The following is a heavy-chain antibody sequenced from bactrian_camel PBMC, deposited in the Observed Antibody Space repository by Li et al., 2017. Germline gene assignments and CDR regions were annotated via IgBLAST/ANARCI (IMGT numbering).Heavy chain of an antibody. V-gene: IGHV3S55*01. J-gene: IGHJ4*01. CDR1: RSTGYYCW. CDR3: ARRVLTYRGDCTTTRYDYNV. CDR2: VDTRGTT. Sequence: HVQLVESGGDSVQAGGSLRLSCAASRSTGYYCWMAWFRQAPGKEREAVADVDTRGTTWVADSVKGRFTISQDAAKNTMYLQMNGLRPEDTAMYYCARRVLTYRGDCTTTRYDYNVWGQGTQVTVS. D-gene: IGHD4*01.